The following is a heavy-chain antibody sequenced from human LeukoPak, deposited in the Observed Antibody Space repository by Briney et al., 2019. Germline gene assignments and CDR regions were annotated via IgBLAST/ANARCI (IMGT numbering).Heavy chain of an antibody. CDR1: GGSISSSSYY. Sequence: TSETLSLTCTVSGGSISSSSYYWGWIRQPPGKGLEWIGSIYYSGSTYYNPSLKSRDTISVDTSKNQFSLKLSSVTAADTAVYYCARGLYGGNSDDAFDIWGQGTMVTVSS. J-gene: IGHJ3*02. CDR3: ARGLYGGNSDDAFDI. CDR2: IYYSGST. V-gene: IGHV4-39*07. D-gene: IGHD4-23*01.